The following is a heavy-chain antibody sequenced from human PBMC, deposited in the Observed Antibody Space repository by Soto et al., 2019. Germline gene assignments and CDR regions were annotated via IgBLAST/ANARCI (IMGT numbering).Heavy chain of an antibody. CDR3: SRVFPLKYSSSYYYYYGMDV. V-gene: IGHV4-59*01. CDR1: GGSISSYY. CDR2: IYYSGST. Sequence: SETLSLTCTGSGGSISSYYWSWIRQPPGKGLEWIGYIYYSGSTNYNPSLKSRVTISVDTSKNQFSLELSSVTAADTAVYYCSRVFPLKYSSSYYYYYGMDVWGQGTTVTVYS. D-gene: IGHD6-6*01. J-gene: IGHJ6*02.